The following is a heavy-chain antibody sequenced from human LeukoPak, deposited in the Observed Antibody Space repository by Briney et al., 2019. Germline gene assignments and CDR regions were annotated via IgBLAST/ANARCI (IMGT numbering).Heavy chain of an antibody. CDR2: IKPDGSDQ. J-gene: IGHJ4*02. Sequence: GGSLRLSCAASGFTFSSYWMSWVRQAPGKGLEWVANIKPDGSDQYYVDSVKGRFTISRDNSKNTLYLQMNSLRAEDTAVYYCASDFWSGYYQGDYWGQGTLVTVSS. CDR3: ASDFWSGYYQGDY. D-gene: IGHD3-3*01. CDR1: GFTFSSYW. V-gene: IGHV3-7*01.